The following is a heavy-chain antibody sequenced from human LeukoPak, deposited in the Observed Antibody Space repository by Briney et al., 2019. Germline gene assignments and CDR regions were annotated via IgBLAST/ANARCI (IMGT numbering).Heavy chain of an antibody. CDR2: IYHSGST. CDR3: ASFRSRRSRSYWVKNYFDY. Sequence: PSETLSLTCTVSGYSISSGYYWGWIRQPPGKGLEWIGSIYHSGSTYYNPSLKSRVTISVDTSKNQFSLKLSSVTAADTAVYYCASFRSRRSRSYWVKNYFDYWGQGTLVTVSS. D-gene: IGHD2-2*01. J-gene: IGHJ4*02. CDR1: GYSISSGYY. V-gene: IGHV4-38-2*02.